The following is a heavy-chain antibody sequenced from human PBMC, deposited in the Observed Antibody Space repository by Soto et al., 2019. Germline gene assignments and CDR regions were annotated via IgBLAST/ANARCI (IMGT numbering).Heavy chain of an antibody. CDR1: GYTFTRFN. J-gene: IGHJ4*02. CDR2: INAGNDNT. D-gene: IGHD3-22*01. V-gene: IGHV1-3*01. Sequence: QVQLVQSGAEVKKPGASVKVSCKASGYTFTRFNMHWVRQAPGQRLQWMGWINAGNDNTRYPQKVQGRVTITRDTSVNTTYMEGRSLICEVTGVYNSATPEDYDACLDSWGQGTLVTVSS. CDR3: ATPEDYDACLDS.